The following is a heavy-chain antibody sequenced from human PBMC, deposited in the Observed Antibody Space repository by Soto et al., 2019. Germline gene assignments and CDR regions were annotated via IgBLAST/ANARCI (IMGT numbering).Heavy chain of an antibody. Sequence: GGSLILSCAASGFTFSSYSMNWVRQAPGKGLEWVSSISSSSSYIYYADSVKGRFTISRDNAKNSLYLQMNSLRAEDTAVYYCAREVRYNWNYRPYGMDVWGQGTTVTVSS. CDR2: ISSSSSYI. D-gene: IGHD1-7*01. CDR1: GFTFSSYS. V-gene: IGHV3-21*01. CDR3: AREVRYNWNYRPYGMDV. J-gene: IGHJ6*02.